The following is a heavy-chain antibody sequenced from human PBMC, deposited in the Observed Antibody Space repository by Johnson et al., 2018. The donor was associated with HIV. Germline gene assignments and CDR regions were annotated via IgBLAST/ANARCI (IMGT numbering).Heavy chain of an antibody. J-gene: IGHJ3*02. D-gene: IGHD5-18*01. CDR3: AGRIQLWVYDALDI. CDR2: ISYDGSDN. V-gene: IGHV3-30*03. Sequence: QVQLVESGGGVVQPGRSLRLSCAASGFTFSSYWMRWVRQAPGKGLEWVAVISYDGSDNYYADSVKGRFTISRDNSKNTLYGQMNSLRAEDTGVYYCAGRIQLWVYDALDIWGQGTMVTVFS. CDR1: GFTFSSYW.